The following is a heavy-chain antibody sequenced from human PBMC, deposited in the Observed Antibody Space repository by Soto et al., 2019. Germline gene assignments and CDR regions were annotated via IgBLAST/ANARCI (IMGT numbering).Heavy chain of an antibody. D-gene: IGHD4-4*01. CDR2: ISGGGSQI. J-gene: IGHJ3*02. V-gene: IGHV3-23*01. CDR1: GLTFSKYA. Sequence: EVQLLESGGGLVQPGESLRLSCAVSGLTFSKYAMTWVRQAPGKGLDWVSTISGGGSQIYYSDSVRGRFTISRDNAENTVSLQMNSLRAVETAIYYCAKGAHYMPLDIWAHGTMVTVSS. CDR3: AKGAHYMPLDI.